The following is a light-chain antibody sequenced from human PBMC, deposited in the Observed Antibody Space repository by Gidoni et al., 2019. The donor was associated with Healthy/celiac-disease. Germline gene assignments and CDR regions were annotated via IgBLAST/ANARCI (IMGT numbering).Light chain of an antibody. J-gene: IGKJ1*01. CDR1: QSVSSSY. CDR3: QQYGSSPPWT. Sequence: ESVLTQSPGTLSLSLGERATLSCRASQSVSSSYLAWYQQKPGQAPRLLIYGASSRATGIPDRYSGSGSGTDFTLTISGLESEDLAVYYCQQYGSSPPWTFGQGTKTEIK. CDR2: GAS. V-gene: IGKV3-20*01.